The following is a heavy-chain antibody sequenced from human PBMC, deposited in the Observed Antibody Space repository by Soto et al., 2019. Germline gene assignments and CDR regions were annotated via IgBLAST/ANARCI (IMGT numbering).Heavy chain of an antibody. Sequence: EVQLVESGGGLVQPGGSLRLSCAASGFTFSSDWMHWVRQAPGKGLVWVSRIKSDGSSTSYADSVKGRFTISRDNAKNPLYLQMNSLRAEDTAVYYGARGGPSYSSSGYPSWGQGTLVTVSS. CDR2: IKSDGSST. D-gene: IGHD6-13*01. V-gene: IGHV3-74*01. CDR3: ARGGPSYSSSGYPS. J-gene: IGHJ5*02. CDR1: GFTFSSDW.